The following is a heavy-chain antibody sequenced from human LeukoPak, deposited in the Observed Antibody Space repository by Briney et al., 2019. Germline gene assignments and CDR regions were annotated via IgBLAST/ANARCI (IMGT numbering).Heavy chain of an antibody. V-gene: IGHV1-2*02. Sequence: ASVKVSCKASGYTITDYYIHWVRQAPGQGLEWMGWINPNSGGTNYAQKFEGRVTMTTDTSINTGYVELSSLTSDDTAVYFCARAHYLRFYFFDYWGQGTLVTVSS. D-gene: IGHD3-10*01. J-gene: IGHJ4*02. CDR1: GYTITDYY. CDR2: INPNSGGT. CDR3: ARAHYLRFYFFDY.